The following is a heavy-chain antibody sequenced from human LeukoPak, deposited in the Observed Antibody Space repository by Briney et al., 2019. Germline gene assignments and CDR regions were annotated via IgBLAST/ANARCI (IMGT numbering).Heavy chain of an antibody. CDR3: AKTRQYCSSTSCYIFDY. CDR1: GFTFSGYA. J-gene: IGHJ4*02. V-gene: IGHV3-23*01. Sequence: GGSLRLSCAASGFTFSGYAMSWVRQAPGKGLEWVSAISGSGGSTYYADSVKGRFTISRDNSKNTLYLQMNSLRAEDTAVYYCAKTRQYCSSTSCYIFDYRGQGTLVTVSS. CDR2: ISGSGGST. D-gene: IGHD2-2*02.